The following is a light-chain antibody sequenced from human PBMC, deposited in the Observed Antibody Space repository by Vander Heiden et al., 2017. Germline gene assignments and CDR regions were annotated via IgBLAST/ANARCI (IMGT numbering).Light chain of an antibody. Sequence: QSVLTQPPSVSGAPGQRVTISCTGSSSNIGAGYDVHWYQQLPGTAPKLLSYGNSNRPSGVPDRISGSKSGTSASLAITGLQAEDEADYYCQSYDSSLSGDVFGTGTKVTVL. CDR1: SSNIGAGYD. CDR3: QSYDSSLSGDV. V-gene: IGLV1-40*01. CDR2: GNS. J-gene: IGLJ1*01.